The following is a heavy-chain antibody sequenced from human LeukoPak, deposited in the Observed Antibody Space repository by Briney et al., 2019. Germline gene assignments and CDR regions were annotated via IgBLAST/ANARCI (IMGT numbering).Heavy chain of an antibody. CDR1: GGTFSSYA. D-gene: IGHD6-13*01. CDR3: ARGNSSSWYSHFDY. Sequence: SVKVSCKAPGGTFSSYAISWVRQAPGQGLEWMGGIIPIFGTANYAQKFQGRVTNTTDESTSTAYMELSSLRSEDTAVYYCARGNSSSWYSHFDYWGQGTLVTVSS. V-gene: IGHV1-69*05. J-gene: IGHJ4*02. CDR2: IIPIFGTA.